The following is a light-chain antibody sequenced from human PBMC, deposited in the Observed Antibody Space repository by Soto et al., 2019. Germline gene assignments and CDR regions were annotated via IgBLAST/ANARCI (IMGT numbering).Light chain of an antibody. Sequence: QSALTQPASVSGSPGQSITISCTGTSXXXXGYNYVSWYQQHPGKAPKLMIYDVSNRPSGVSNRFSGSKSGNTASLTISGLQAEXEADYXCSSYTSSSTLLYVFGTGTKVTVL. CDR2: DVS. J-gene: IGLJ1*01. V-gene: IGLV2-14*01. CDR3: SSYTSSSTLLYV. CDR1: SXXXXGYNY.